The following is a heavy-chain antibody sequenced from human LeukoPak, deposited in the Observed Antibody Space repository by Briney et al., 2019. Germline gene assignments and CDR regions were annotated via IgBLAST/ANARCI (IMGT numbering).Heavy chain of an antibody. CDR1: GDSISSISHY. CDR2: IFYGGSI. CDR3: AGRIIADGIDAFPT. J-gene: IGHJ3*02. D-gene: IGHD6-13*01. V-gene: IGHV4-39*01. Sequence: PSETLSLTCTVSGDSISSISHYWGWIRQPPGKGLEWIGSIFYGGSIYYNPSLKSRVTISIDTSRNQFSLQLNSVTPEDTAVYYCAGRIIADGIDAFPTWGQGTRVTVSS.